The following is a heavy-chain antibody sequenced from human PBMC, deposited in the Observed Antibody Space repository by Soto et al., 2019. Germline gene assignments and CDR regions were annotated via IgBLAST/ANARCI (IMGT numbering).Heavy chain of an antibody. CDR2: IIHSGST. D-gene: IGHD2-15*01. J-gene: IGHJ6*03. V-gene: IGHV4-34*01. CDR1: GGSFSCYY. Sequence: SETLSLTCAVYGGSFSCYYWSWIRQPPGKGLEWIGEIIHSGSTNYNPSLKSRVTISVDTSKNQFSLKLSSVTAADTAVYYCARGVEVYYYYYMDVWGKGTTVTVSS. CDR3: ARGVEVYYYYYMDV.